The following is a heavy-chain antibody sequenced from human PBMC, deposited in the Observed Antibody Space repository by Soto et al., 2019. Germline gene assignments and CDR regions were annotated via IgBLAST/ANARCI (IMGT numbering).Heavy chain of an antibody. V-gene: IGHV1-18*04. J-gene: IGHJ6*02. Sequence: ASVKVSCKASGYTFTSYGISWVRQAPGQGLEWMGWISAYNGNTNYAQELQGRVTMTTDTSTSTAYMELRSLRSDDTAVYYCARDLGGSYFGYYYGMDVWGQGTTVTSP. D-gene: IGHD1-26*01. CDR3: ARDLGGSYFGYYYGMDV. CDR2: ISAYNGNT. CDR1: GYTFTSYG.